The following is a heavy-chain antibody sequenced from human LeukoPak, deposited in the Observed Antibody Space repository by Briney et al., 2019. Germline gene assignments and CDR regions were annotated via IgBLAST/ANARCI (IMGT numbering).Heavy chain of an antibody. CDR1: GDSISSSSYY. J-gene: IGHJ4*02. CDR3: ARVGLHCSGGSCYYNFDY. Sequence: QASETLSLTCTVSGDSISSSSYYWGWIRQPPGKGLEWIGSIYYSGSTYYNPSLKSRVTISVDTSKNQFSLKLSSVTAADTAVYYCARVGLHCSGGSCYYNFDYWGQGTLVTVSS. D-gene: IGHD2-15*01. V-gene: IGHV4-39*07. CDR2: IYYSGST.